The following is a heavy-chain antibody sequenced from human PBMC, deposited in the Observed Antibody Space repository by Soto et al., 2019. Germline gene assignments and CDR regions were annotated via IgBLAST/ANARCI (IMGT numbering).Heavy chain of an antibody. D-gene: IGHD6-6*01. CDR1: GGSIVSDGSC. Sequence: QVRLQESGPGLVKPSETLSLICTVSGGSIVSDGSCWSWIRHLPGKGLEWIGYIYSIGSTYYSPSLNSRVIISSDPSKNQFSLRLSSVTAADTALYYFARDCINSSRSPFPPFNWFDPWGQGILVTGSS. J-gene: IGHJ5*02. CDR3: ARDCINSSRSPFPPFNWFDP. V-gene: IGHV4-31*03. CDR2: IYSIGST.